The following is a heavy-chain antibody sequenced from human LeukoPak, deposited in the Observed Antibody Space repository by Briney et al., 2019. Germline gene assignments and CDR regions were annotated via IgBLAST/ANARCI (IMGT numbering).Heavy chain of an antibody. CDR2: ISWNSGSI. CDR3: AKGYCSSTSCYPTDY. D-gene: IGHD2-2*01. J-gene: IGHJ4*02. Sequence: GRSLRLSCAASGFTFDDYAMHWVRQAPGKGLEWVSGISWNSGSIGYADSVKGRFTISRDNAKNSLYLQVNSLRAEDTALYYCAKGYCSSTSCYPTDYWGQGTLVTVSS. V-gene: IGHV3-9*01. CDR1: GFTFDDYA.